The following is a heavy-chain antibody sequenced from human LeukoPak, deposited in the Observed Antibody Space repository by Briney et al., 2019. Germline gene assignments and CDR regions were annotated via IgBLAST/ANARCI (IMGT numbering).Heavy chain of an antibody. V-gene: IGHV4-38-2*01. J-gene: IGHJ4*02. D-gene: IGHD6-19*01. CDR1: GTFISRGYY. CDR3: ARNTSAWSPLGETQSAPHCFDS. Sequence: SETLSLTCGVSGTFISRGYYWAWIRQPPGKGLEWIGSIYNTGSTYYNPSLKSRVTMSIDTSKNQFSLMLSSVTAADTAVYYRARNTSAWSPLGETQSAPHCFDSWGQGTLVTVSS. CDR2: IYNTGST.